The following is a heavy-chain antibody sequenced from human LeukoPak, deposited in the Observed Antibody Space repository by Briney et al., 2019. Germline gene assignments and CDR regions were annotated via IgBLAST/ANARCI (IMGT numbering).Heavy chain of an antibody. V-gene: IGHV1-2*02. CDR1: GYTFTGYY. Sequence: ASVKVSCKASGYTFTGYYMHWVRQAPGQGLEWMGWINPNSGGTNYAQKFQGRVTMTRDTSISTAYMELSRLRSDDTAVYYCARVDGSIAPWGAKWFDPWGQGTLVTVSS. CDR2: INPNSGGT. CDR3: ARVDGSIAPWGAKWFDP. D-gene: IGHD6-6*01. J-gene: IGHJ5*02.